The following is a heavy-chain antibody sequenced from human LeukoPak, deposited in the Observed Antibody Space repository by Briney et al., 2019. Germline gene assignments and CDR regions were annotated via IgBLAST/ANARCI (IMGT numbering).Heavy chain of an antibody. CDR2: ISDNGGRT. CDR3: ATDREGDPSAYYLV. J-gene: IGHJ4*02. V-gene: IGHV3-23*01. D-gene: IGHD3-22*01. Sequence: GSLRLSCAASGFTFSGYAMSWVRQAPGKGLEWVSTISDNGGRTYYADSVKGRFTISRDNSKNTLFLQMNSLRAEDSAVYYCATDREGDPSAYYLVGGQGTLITVSP. CDR1: GFTFSGYA.